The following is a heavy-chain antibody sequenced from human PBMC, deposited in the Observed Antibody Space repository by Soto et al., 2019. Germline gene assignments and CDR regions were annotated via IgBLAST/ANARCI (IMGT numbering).Heavy chain of an antibody. J-gene: IGHJ4*02. V-gene: IGHV3-23*01. D-gene: IGHD2-21*02. CDR2: ISGSGDTT. CDR3: AKDGIVVVTAMNY. Sequence: EVQLLESGGGLVQPGGSLRLSCAASGFTFSSYVMSWVRQAPGKGLEWVSAISGSGDTTYYADSVKGRFTISRDKTKKARELQINHLISEESAVYNYAKDGIVVVTAMNYWGQGTLVTVS. CDR1: GFTFSSYV.